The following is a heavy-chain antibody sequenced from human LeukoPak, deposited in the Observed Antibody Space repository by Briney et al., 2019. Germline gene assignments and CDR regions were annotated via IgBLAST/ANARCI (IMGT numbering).Heavy chain of an antibody. J-gene: IGHJ6*03. CDR1: GGSISSYY. CDR2: IYTSGST. D-gene: IGHD6-19*01. V-gene: IGHV4-4*07. Sequence: SETLSLTCTVSGGSISSYYWSWIRQPAGKGLEWIGRIYTSGSTNYNPSLKSRVTMSVDTSKNQFSLKLSSVTAADTAVYYCARDMYLVAVPAYYYYYMDVWGKGTTVTISS. CDR3: ARDMYLVAVPAYYYYYMDV.